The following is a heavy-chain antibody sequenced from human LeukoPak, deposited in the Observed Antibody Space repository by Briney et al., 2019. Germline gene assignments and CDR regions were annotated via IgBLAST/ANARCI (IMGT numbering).Heavy chain of an antibody. CDR2: ISSSGSTI. CDR3: ARDVTGYCTNGVCYGPGMDV. J-gene: IGHJ6*02. V-gene: IGHV3-11*01. Sequence: KPGGSLRLSCAASGFTFSDYYMSWIRQAPGKGLEWVSYISSSGSTIYYADSVKGRFTISRDNAKNSLYLQMNSLRAEDTAVYYCARDVTGYCTNGVCYGPGMDVWGQRTTVTVSS. D-gene: IGHD2-8*01. CDR1: GFTFSDYY.